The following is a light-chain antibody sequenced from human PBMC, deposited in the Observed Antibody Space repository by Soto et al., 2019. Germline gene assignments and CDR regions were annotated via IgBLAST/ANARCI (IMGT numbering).Light chain of an antibody. J-gene: IGKJ1*01. Sequence: DIQMTQSPPTLYASVRDRVTITCRASQSISSHLNWYQQKPGKAPNLLMYTASNLQSGVPSRFCGSRSGTDFTLTISSLQSEDFAVYYCQQYNNWPESFGQGTKGDIK. CDR3: QQYNNWPES. CDR1: QSISSH. CDR2: TAS. V-gene: IGKV1-39*01.